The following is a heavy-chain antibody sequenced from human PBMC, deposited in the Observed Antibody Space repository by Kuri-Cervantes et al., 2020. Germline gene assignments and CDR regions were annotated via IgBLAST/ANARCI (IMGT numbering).Heavy chain of an antibody. V-gene: IGHV1-24*01. CDR1: EFTLSSFA. CDR2: FDPEDGET. D-gene: IGHD2-8*02. CDR3: ATALIYCTGGVCYPLDQRHASDAFDI. J-gene: IGHJ3*02. Sequence: GESLKISCTASEFTLSSFAMHWVRQAPGKGLEWMGGFDPEDGETIYAQKFQGRVTMTEDTSTDTAYMELSSLRSEDTAVYYCATALIYCTGGVCYPLDQRHASDAFDIWGQGTMVTVSS.